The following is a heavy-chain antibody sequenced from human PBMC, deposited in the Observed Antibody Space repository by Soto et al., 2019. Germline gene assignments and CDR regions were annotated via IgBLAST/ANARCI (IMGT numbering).Heavy chain of an antibody. V-gene: IGHV3-23*01. CDR2: ISGSGGST. CDR1: GFTFSSYA. Sequence: EVQLLESGGGLVQPGGSLRLSCAASGFTFSSYAMSWVRQAPGKGLEWVSAISGSGGSTYYADSVKGRFTISRDNSKIPLYLQMNSLRAEDTAVYYCAKDRGSPYGGGYLQHWGQGTLVTVCS. D-gene: IGHD2-15*01. J-gene: IGHJ1*01. CDR3: AKDRGSPYGGGYLQH.